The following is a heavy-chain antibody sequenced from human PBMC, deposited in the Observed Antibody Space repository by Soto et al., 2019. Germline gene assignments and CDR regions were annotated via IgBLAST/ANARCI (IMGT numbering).Heavy chain of an antibody. J-gene: IGHJ6*02. Sequence: SVKVSCKASGGTFSSYAISWVRQAPGQGLEWMGWIIANYGTTNYAQKLQGRVTMTADTSTSTAYMELRSLRSDDTAVYYCARDPPPMDVWGQGTTVTVSS. CDR1: GGTFSSYA. V-gene: IGHV1-69*06. CDR2: IIANYGTT. CDR3: ARDPPPMDV.